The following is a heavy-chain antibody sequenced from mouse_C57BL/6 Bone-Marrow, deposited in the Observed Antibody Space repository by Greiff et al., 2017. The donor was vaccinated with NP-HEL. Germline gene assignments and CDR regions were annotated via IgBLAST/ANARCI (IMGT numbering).Heavy chain of an antibody. V-gene: IGHV1-19*01. D-gene: IGHD1-1*01. J-gene: IGHJ1*03. Sequence: EVKLVESGPVLVKPGASVKMSCKASGYTFTDYYMNWVKQSHGKSLEWIGVINPYNGGTSYNQKFKGKAKLTVDKSSSTAYMELNSLTSEDSAVYYGARLRYYGSYWYFDVWGTGTTVTVSS. CDR2: INPYNGGT. CDR1: GYTFTDYY. CDR3: ARLRYYGSYWYFDV.